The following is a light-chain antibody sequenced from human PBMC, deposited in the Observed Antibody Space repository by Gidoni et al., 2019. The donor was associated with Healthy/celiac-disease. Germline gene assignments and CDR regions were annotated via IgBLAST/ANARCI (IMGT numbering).Light chain of an antibody. CDR2: AAS. CDR1: QGIKND. CDR3: LQHNSYPWT. J-gene: IGKJ1*01. Sequence: DIQMTQSPSSLSASVGDRVTITCRTSQGIKNDLDWYQQKPGKAPKRLIYAASSLQSGVPSRFSGSGSGTEFTLTISSLQPEDFATYYCLQHNSYPWTFGQGTKVEIK. V-gene: IGKV1-17*01.